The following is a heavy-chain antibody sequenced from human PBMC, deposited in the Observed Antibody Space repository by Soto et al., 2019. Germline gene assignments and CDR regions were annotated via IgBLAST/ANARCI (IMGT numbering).Heavy chain of an antibody. D-gene: IGHD3-10*01. CDR2: IIPILGIA. CDR3: ARDPPYYGSGMIWVGWFDP. Sequence: QVQLVQSGAEVKKPGSSVKVSCKASGGTFSSYTISWVRQAPGQGLEWMGRIIPILGIANYAQKFQGRVTITADKSTSTAYMELSSLRSEDTAVYYCARDPPYYGSGMIWVGWFDPWGQGTLVTVSS. V-gene: IGHV1-69*08. CDR1: GGTFSSYT. J-gene: IGHJ5*02.